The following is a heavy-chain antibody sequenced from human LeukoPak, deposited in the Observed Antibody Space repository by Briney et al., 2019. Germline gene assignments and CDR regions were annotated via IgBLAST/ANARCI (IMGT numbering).Heavy chain of an antibody. CDR1: GFTFSSEG. Sequence: GGSLRLSCAASGFTFSSEGMHWVRQAPGKGLEWVAVISYDGSNKYYADSVKGRFTISRDNSKNTLYLQMNSLRAEDTAVYYCAKDLGDYWGQGTLVTVSS. CDR3: AKDLGDY. V-gene: IGHV3-30*18. J-gene: IGHJ4*02. CDR2: ISYDGSNK.